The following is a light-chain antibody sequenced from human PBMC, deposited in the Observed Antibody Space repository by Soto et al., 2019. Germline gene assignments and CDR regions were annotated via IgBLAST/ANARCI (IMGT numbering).Light chain of an antibody. J-gene: IGKJ1*01. Sequence: DIVTTQSPATLCLAPGERVTFSCRASQGVSRKLAWYQHKPGQAPRLLISGASTGATGIPARFSGSGSGTEFTLTISSLQPDDFATYYCQQYKSYSRTFGQGTKVDI. CDR1: QGVSRK. CDR2: GAS. V-gene: IGKV3-15*01. CDR3: QQYKSYSRT.